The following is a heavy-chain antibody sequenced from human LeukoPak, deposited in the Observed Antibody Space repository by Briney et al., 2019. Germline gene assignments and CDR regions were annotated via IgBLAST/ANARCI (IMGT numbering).Heavy chain of an antibody. V-gene: IGHV1-2*02. D-gene: IGHD3-22*01. Sequence: GASVKVSCKASGYTFTSYYMHWVRQAPGQGLEWMGWINPNSGGTNYAQKFQGRVTMTRDTSISTAYMELSRLRSDDTAVYYCARDGHDSSGYYEDYWGQGTLVTVSS. CDR3: ARDGHDSSGYYEDY. CDR2: INPNSGGT. CDR1: GYTFTSYY. J-gene: IGHJ4*02.